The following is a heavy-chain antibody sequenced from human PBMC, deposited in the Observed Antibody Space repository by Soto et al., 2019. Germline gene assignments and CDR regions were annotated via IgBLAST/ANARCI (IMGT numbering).Heavy chain of an antibody. CDR1: GGSLSSGYYY. J-gene: IGHJ6*04. Sequence: SETLSLTCPVSGGSLSSGYYYWRWIRQPPGKGLERSGNIYYSGNTYYNRSLKSRLFISIDTCRNQFSLKVGSVTAADTAEYYGASSSLKDIDVWDKATTRTAS. CDR3: ASSSLKDIDV. CDR2: IYYSGNT. V-gene: IGHV4-30-4*01.